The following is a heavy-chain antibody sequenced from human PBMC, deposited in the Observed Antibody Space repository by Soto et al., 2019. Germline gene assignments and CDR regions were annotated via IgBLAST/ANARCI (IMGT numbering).Heavy chain of an antibody. CDR1: GFTFSSYW. D-gene: IGHD3-16*01. Sequence: GGSLGLSCAASGFTFSSYWMHWVRQAPGKGLVWVSRINSDGSSTSYADSVKGRFTISRDNAKNTLYLQMNSLRAEDTAVYYCARVWVPLYGMDVWGQGTTVTVSS. CDR2: INSDGSST. J-gene: IGHJ6*02. CDR3: ARVWVPLYGMDV. V-gene: IGHV3-74*01.